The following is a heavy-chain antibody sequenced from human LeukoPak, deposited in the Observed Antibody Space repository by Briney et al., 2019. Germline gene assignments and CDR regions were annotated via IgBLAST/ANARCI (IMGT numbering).Heavy chain of an antibody. V-gene: IGHV1-69*13. CDR2: IIPIFGTA. CDR1: GGTFSSYA. D-gene: IGHD3-10*01. J-gene: IGHJ6*02. Sequence: SVTVSCKASGGTFSSYAISWVRQAPGQGLEWMGGIIPIFGTANYAQKFQGRVTITADESTSTVYMELSTLRSEDTAVYYCARSHYASGSYYYSGLDVWGQGTTVTVSS. CDR3: ARSHYASGSYYYSGLDV.